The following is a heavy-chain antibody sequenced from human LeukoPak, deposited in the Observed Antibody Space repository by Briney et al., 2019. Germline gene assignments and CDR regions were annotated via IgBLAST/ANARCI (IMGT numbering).Heavy chain of an antibody. Sequence: PGGSLRLSCVASGFTFSSYGMHWVRRAPGKGLEWVAVTSYEGSNKNYADSVKGRFTISRDNSKNTLYLQMNSLRAEDTAVYYCANNGRGGWYDYYYGMDVWGKGTTVTVSS. V-gene: IGHV3-30*18. J-gene: IGHJ6*04. CDR1: GFTFSSYG. CDR3: ANNGRGGWYDYYYGMDV. D-gene: IGHD6-19*01. CDR2: TSYEGSNK.